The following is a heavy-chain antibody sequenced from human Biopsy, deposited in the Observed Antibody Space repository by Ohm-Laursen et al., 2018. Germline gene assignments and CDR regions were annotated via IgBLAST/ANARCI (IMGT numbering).Heavy chain of an antibody. Sequence: ASVKVSCKASGYTFTSYDITWVRQAPGQGLEWMGGIIGIFRTAHYAQKFQGRVTITADEFMSTAYMELSSLRSEDTAVYYCARGGGYNWNNGWFDPWGQGALVTVSS. J-gene: IGHJ5*02. CDR3: ARGGGYNWNNGWFDP. V-gene: IGHV1-69*13. CDR2: IIGIFRTA. D-gene: IGHD1/OR15-1a*01. CDR1: GYTFTSYD.